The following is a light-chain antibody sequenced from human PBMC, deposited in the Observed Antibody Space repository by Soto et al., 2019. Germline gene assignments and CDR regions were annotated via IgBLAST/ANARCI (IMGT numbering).Light chain of an antibody. Sequence: QSVLTQPASVSGSPGQSITISCTGTSSDVGGYNYVSWYQQHPGKAPKLMIYEVSNRPSGVSNRFSGSKSGNTASLTISGLQAEDEADYYCSSYTSSRTLVFGTVTKV. J-gene: IGLJ1*01. CDR1: SSDVGGYNY. CDR2: EVS. V-gene: IGLV2-14*01. CDR3: SSYTSSRTLV.